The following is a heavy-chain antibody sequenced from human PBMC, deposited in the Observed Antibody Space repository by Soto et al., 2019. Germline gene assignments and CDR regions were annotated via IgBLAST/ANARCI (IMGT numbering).Heavy chain of an antibody. CDR2: ITWHSGTI. Sequence: EVQLVESGGGLVQPGRSLRLACAASGFTFDQYTMHWVRQAPGKGLEWVSCITWHSGTIGYADSVKGRFTISRDNAKNSLYLQMNSLRGEDTALYYCAKEMITFGDFNYYYMDVWGNGTTVTVSS. CDR3: AKEMITFGDFNYYYMDV. J-gene: IGHJ6*03. V-gene: IGHV3-9*01. D-gene: IGHD3-16*01. CDR1: GFTFDQYT.